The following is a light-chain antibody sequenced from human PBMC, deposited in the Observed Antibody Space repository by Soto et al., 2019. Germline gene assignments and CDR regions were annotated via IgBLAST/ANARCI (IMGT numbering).Light chain of an antibody. CDR2: EVS. J-gene: IGLJ1*01. Sequence: QSALTQPASVSGSPGQSITISCTGTSSDVGGYNYVSWYQQHPGKAPKLIIYEVSNRPSGVSNRFSGSKSDNTASLTISGLQAEDEADCYCSSYTSSNTYVFGTGTKLTVL. CDR1: SSDVGGYNY. CDR3: SSYTSSNTYV. V-gene: IGLV2-14*01.